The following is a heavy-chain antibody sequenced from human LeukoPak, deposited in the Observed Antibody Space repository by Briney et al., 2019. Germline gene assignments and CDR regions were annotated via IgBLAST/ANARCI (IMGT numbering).Heavy chain of an antibody. CDR1: GFTVSSNY. CDR3: YAHGSGSYWAIGY. V-gene: IGHV3-53*01. J-gene: IGHJ4*02. D-gene: IGHD3-10*01. CDR2: IYSGGST. Sequence: GGSLRLSWAASGFTVSSNYMSWVRQAPVKGLEWVSVIYSGGSTYYADSVKGRFTISRDNSKNTLYLQMNSLRAEDTAVYYCYAHGSGSYWAIGYWGQGTLVTVSS.